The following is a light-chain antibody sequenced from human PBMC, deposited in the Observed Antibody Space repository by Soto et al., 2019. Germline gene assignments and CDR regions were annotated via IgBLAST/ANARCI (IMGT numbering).Light chain of an antibody. Sequence: QSALTQPASVSGSPGQSITISCTGTSSDVGSYNFVSWYQQHPGKAPKLMIYEGSKRPSGVSNRFSGSKSGNTASLTISGLQAEDEADYYCCSYVGSSTFEVFGGGTKLTVL. CDR3: CSYVGSSTFEV. J-gene: IGLJ2*01. CDR1: SSDVGSYNF. CDR2: EGS. V-gene: IGLV2-23*03.